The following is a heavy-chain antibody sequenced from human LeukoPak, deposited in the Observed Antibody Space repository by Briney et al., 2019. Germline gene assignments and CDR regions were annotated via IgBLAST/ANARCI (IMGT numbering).Heavy chain of an antibody. J-gene: IGHJ6*04. V-gene: IGHV1-8*01. D-gene: IGHD3-10*01. Sequence: ASVKVSCKASGYTFTSYDITWVRQAPGQGLEWMGWMSPNSGNTGYAQKFQGRVTITADESTGTAYMELSSLRSEDTAVYYCARDTYYGSREGGMDVWGKGTTVTVSS. CDR1: GYTFTSYD. CDR3: ARDTYYGSREGGMDV. CDR2: MSPNSGNT.